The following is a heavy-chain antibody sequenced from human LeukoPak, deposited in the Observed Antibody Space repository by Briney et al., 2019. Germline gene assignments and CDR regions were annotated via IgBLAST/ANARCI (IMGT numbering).Heavy chain of an antibody. J-gene: IGHJ4*02. CDR3: AKGGPQFFDY. V-gene: IGHV3-23*01. CDR1: GFTFSDYA. CDR2: ISGSGGRS. D-gene: IGHD5-24*01. Sequence: GGSLRLSCVVSGFTFSDYAMSWVRQVPGKGLEWVSTISGSGGRSYSEDPVKGRFTISRDNSRNTLYLQMNSLRVEDTAIYYCAKGGPQFFDYWGQGTLVTVSS.